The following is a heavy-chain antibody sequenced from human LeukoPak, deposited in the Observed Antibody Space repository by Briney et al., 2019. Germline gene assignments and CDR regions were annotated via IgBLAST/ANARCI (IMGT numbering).Heavy chain of an antibody. D-gene: IGHD6-19*01. CDR2: ISGGGGST. CDR3: AREGPGRQWLAPLD. CDR1: GFTFTSYS. Sequence: PGGSLRLSCAASGFTFTSYSMNWVRQAPGKGLEWVSTISGGGGSTYYADSVKGRFTISRDNSKNTLYLQMNSLRAEDTAVYYCAREGPGRQWLAPLDWGQGTLVTVSS. V-gene: IGHV3-23*01. J-gene: IGHJ4*02.